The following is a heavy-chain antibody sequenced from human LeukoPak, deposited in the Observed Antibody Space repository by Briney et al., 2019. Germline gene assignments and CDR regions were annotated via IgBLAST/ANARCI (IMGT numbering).Heavy chain of an antibody. D-gene: IGHD3-9*01. CDR1: GGSISGYY. CDR2: IYYSGST. CDR3: ARGLYYDILTGYRNNDAFDI. V-gene: IGHV4-59*01. J-gene: IGHJ3*02. Sequence: PSETLSLTCTVSGGSISGYYWNWIRQPPGKGLEWIGYIYYSGSTNYNASLKSRVTISVDTSKNQFSLKLSAVTAADTAVYYCARGLYYDILTGYRNNDAFDIWGQGTMVTVSS.